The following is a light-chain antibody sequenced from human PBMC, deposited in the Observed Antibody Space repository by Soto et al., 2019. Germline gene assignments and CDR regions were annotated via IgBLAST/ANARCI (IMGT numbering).Light chain of an antibody. CDR3: QQLNSYLRT. V-gene: IGKV1-9*01. CDR1: QGISSY. J-gene: IGKJ1*01. CDR2: AAS. Sequence: DIQLTQSPSFLSASVGDRVTITCRASQGISSYLAWYQQKPGKAPKLLIYAASTLQSGVPSRFSGSGSGTEFTLTISSLQPEDFATYYCQQLNSYLRTFGQGTKVDI.